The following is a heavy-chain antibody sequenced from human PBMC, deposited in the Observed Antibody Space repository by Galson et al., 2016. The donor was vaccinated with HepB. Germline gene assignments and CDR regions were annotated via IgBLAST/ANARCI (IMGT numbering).Heavy chain of an antibody. CDR2: ISAGGSTK. CDR1: GFIFSDCS. J-gene: IGHJ4*02. V-gene: IGHV3-48*01. Sequence: SLRLSCAASGFIFSDCSMNWDRQTPGKGLQWLSYISAGGSTKIYADYVKGRFTVSRDNAKNSLFLQMNSLRADDTAVYYCARDGSIAAAGTRGVSIDSWGQGTLVTVSS. CDR3: ARDGSIAAAGTRGVSIDS. D-gene: IGHD6-13*01.